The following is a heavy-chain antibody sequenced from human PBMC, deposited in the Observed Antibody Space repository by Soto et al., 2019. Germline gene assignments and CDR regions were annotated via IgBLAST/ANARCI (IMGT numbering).Heavy chain of an antibody. CDR2: IYWNDDK. J-gene: IGHJ4*02. V-gene: IGHV2-5*01. D-gene: IGHD4-17*01. CDR3: ARTYGDYSFDY. Sequence: QITLKESGPTLVKPTQTLTLTCTFSGFSLSTSAVGVGWIRQPPGKALEWLAHIYWNDDKRYSPSLKSRLTITKDTTKNQVVLTMTNLDPVDTATYYCARTYGDYSFDYWGQGTLVTVSS. CDR1: GFSLSTSAVG.